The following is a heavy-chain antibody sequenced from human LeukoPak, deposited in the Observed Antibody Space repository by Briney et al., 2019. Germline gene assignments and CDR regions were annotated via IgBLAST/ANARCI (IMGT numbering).Heavy chain of an antibody. J-gene: IGHJ4*02. CDR3: ARHSLIGTTPFDY. Sequence: ASVKVSCKASGYTFISFYMHWVRQAPGQGLEWMGVINPSGRSTAYAQQFQGRVTMTRDTSTSTVYMELSSLRSEDTAVYYCARHSLIGTTPFDYWGQGTLVTVSS. D-gene: IGHD1-20*01. V-gene: IGHV1-46*01. CDR2: INPSGRST. CDR1: GYTFISFY.